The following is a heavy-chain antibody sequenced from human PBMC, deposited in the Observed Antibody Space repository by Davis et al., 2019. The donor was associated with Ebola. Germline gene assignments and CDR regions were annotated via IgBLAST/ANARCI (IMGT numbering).Heavy chain of an antibody. V-gene: IGHV3-48*02. Sequence: GESLKISCAASGFTFSSYSMNWVRQAPGKGLEWVSYISSSSSTIYYADSVKGRFTISRDNAKNSLYLQMNSLRDEDTAVYYCAKGGPQWLEYYFDYWGQGTLVTVSS. CDR1: GFTFSSYS. CDR2: ISSSSSTI. D-gene: IGHD6-19*01. J-gene: IGHJ4*02. CDR3: AKGGPQWLEYYFDY.